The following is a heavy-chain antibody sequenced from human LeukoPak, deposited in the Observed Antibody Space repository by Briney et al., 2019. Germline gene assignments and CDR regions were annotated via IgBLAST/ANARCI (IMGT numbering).Heavy chain of an antibody. V-gene: IGHV1-69*06. Sequence: GASVKVSCKASGGTFSSYAISWVRQAPGQGLEWMGGIIPIFGTANYAQKFQGRVTITADKSTSTAYMELSSLRSEDTAVYYCARVVTAIGFNYFDYWGQGTLVTVSS. J-gene: IGHJ4*02. CDR2: IIPIFGTA. CDR1: GGTFSSYA. CDR3: ARVVTAIGFNYFDY. D-gene: IGHD2-21*02.